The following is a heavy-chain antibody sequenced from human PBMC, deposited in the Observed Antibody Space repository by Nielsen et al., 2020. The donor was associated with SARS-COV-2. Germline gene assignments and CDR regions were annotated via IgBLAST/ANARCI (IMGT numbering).Heavy chain of an antibody. CDR2: ITGSGGRT. CDR3: AKAFRSSDWIRAATDY. CDR1: GFTFSTYA. D-gene: IGHD6-25*01. J-gene: IGHJ4*02. V-gene: IGHV3-23*01. Sequence: GGSLRLSCAASGFTFSTYAMTWVRQAPGKGLEWVSGITGSGGRTHYADSVEGRFTISRDNSKNTLNLQMNSLRAEDTAVYYCAKAFRSSDWIRAATDYWGQGTLVTVSS.